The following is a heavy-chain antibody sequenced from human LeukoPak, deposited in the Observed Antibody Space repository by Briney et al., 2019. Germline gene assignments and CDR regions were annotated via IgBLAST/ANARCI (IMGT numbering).Heavy chain of an antibody. D-gene: IGHD1-26*01. J-gene: IGHJ4*02. V-gene: IGHV3-20*04. CDR2: INWNGGTT. Sequence: GGSLRLSRVASGLTFDDYGMSWGRQAPGKGLEWVSGINWNGGTTTYADSVKGRFTNSRDNAKNSLYLQMNSLRVEDTAFYYCARNSGANVYTYSFQYWGRGTLVTVSS. CDR3: ARNSGANVYTYSFQY. CDR1: GLTFDDYG.